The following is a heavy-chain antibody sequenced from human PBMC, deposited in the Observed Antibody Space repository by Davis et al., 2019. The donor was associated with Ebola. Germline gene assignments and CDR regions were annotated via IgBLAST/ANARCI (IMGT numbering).Heavy chain of an antibody. CDR1: GFTFSSYS. D-gene: IGHD5-12*01. CDR3: ARSGDYDWYFDY. J-gene: IGHJ4*02. CDR2: IKQDGSEK. Sequence: PGGSLRLSCAASGFTFSSYSMNWVRQAPGKGLEWVANIKQDGSEKYYVDSVKGRFTISRDNAKNSLYLQMNSLRDEDTAVYYCARSGDYDWYFDYWGQGTLVTVFS. V-gene: IGHV3-7*01.